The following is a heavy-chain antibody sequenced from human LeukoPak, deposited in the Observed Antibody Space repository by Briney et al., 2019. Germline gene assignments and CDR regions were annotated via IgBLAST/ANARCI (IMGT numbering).Heavy chain of an antibody. CDR3: ARSGCAGGCSVEY. CDR2: INSEGSST. Sequence: GGSLRLSCAASGFTFSSYWMHWVRQIPGKGLVWVSRINSEGSSTSDADSVKGRFTISRDNAKNTLFLQMNSLRAEDTAVYYCARSGCAGGCSVEYWGQGTLVTVSS. CDR1: GFTFSSYW. V-gene: IGHV3-74*01. D-gene: IGHD2-21*02. J-gene: IGHJ4*02.